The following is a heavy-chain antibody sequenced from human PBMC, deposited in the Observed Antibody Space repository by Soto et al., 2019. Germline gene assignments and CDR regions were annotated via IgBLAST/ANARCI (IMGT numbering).Heavy chain of an antibody. Sequence: QVQLVKSGAEVKKPGASVKVSCKASGYTFTSYGISWVRQAPGQGLEWMGWISAYNGNTNYAKKLQARVTITTATSTSTAYMELRSLTSDDTAVYYCASVTTVETGNSWGQGTLVTVSS. CDR3: ASVTTVETGNS. CDR2: ISAYNGNT. D-gene: IGHD4-17*01. J-gene: IGHJ4*02. V-gene: IGHV1-18*01. CDR1: GYTFTSYG.